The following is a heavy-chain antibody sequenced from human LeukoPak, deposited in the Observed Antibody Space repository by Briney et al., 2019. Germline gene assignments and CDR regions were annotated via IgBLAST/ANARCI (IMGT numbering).Heavy chain of an antibody. J-gene: IGHJ3*02. D-gene: IGHD6-6*01. Sequence: GGSLRLPCAASGFTVSSNYMSWVRQAPGKGLGWVSVIYSGGSTYYADSVKGQFTISRDNAKNSLYLQMNSLRAEDTAVYYCARALYSSSSDAFDIWGQGTMVTVSS. CDR2: IYSGGST. CDR3: ARALYSSSSDAFDI. V-gene: IGHV3-53*01. CDR1: GFTVSSNY.